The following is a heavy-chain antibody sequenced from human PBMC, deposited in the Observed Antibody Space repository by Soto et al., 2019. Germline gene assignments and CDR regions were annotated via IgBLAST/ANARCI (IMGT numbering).Heavy chain of an antibody. V-gene: IGHV1-18*01. CDR1: GYTFTTYD. CDR3: ARYPYHVLMVNAPNLYAMDL. Sequence: QVQLVQSGAEVKKPGASVKVSCKASGYTFTTYDISWVRQAPGQGLEWMGRISTYNGNTNYPQSLQGRLTMTTDTTTTTGYMELRSMRSDDTAVYYCARYPYHVLMVNAPNLYAMDLRGQGTTVTVSS. CDR2: ISTYNGNT. J-gene: IGHJ6*02. D-gene: IGHD2-8*01.